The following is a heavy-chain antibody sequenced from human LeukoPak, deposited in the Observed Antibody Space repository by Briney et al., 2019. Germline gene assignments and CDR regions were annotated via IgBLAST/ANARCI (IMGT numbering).Heavy chain of an antibody. J-gene: IGHJ5*02. CDR2: INHSGST. CDR3: ARGIGVFDP. V-gene: IGHV4-34*01. Sequence: SETLSLTCAVYGGSFSGYYWSWIRQPPGKGLEWIGEINHSGSTNYNPSLKSRVTISVDTPKNQFSLKLSSVTAADTAVYYCARGIGVFDPWGQGTLSPSPQ. CDR1: GGSFSGYY. D-gene: IGHD3-16*01.